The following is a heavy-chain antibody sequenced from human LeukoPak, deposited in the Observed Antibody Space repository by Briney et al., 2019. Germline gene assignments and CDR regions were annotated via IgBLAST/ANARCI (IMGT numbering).Heavy chain of an antibody. CDR3: ATLGGHSLAVQNGY. V-gene: IGHV1-2*02. D-gene: IGHD3-16*01. CDR1: GYTFTDCF. J-gene: IGHJ4*02. CDR2: INPSSGAT. Sequence: ASVKASCKASGYTFTDCFMHWVRQAPGQGLEWMGWINPSSGATRYAQKFQGRVTMTRDTSSSTAYMELSRLRSDDTAVYYCATLGGHSLAVQNGYWGQGTLVTVSS.